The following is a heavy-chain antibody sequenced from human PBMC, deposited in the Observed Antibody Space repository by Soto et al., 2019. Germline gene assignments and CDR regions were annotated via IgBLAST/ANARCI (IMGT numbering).Heavy chain of an antibody. CDR1: GGSISTSNW. D-gene: IGHD2-2*01. CDR2: IYHSGST. J-gene: IGHJ6*02. Sequence: PSETLSLTCAVSGGSISTSNWWSWVRQPPVKGLEWIGEIYHSGSTNYNPSLKSRVTISVDKSKNQFSLKLSSVTAADTAVYYCARVGVVPAAVGYYYYGMDVWGQGTTVTVSS. V-gene: IGHV4-4*02. CDR3: ARVGVVPAAVGYYYYGMDV.